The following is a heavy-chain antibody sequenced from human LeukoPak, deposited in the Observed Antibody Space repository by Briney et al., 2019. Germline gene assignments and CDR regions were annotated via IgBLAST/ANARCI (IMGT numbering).Heavy chain of an antibody. J-gene: IGHJ4*02. V-gene: IGHV4-59*01. D-gene: IGHD5-18*01. Sequence: SETLSLTCTVSGGSISSYYWSWIRQPPGKGLEWIGYIYYSGSTNYNPTLKSRVTISVDTSKNQFSLKLSSVTAADTAVYYCASTYSYGPHTGIDYWGQGTLVTVSS. CDR2: IYYSGST. CDR3: ASTYSYGPHTGIDY. CDR1: GGSISSYY.